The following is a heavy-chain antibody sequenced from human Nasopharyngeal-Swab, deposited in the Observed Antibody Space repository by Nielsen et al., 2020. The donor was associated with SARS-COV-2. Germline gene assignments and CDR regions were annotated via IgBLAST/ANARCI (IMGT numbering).Heavy chain of an antibody. CDR2: ISYDGSNK. J-gene: IGHJ4*02. Sequence: GESLKISCAASGFTFSSYGMHWVRQAPGKGLEWVAVISYDGSNKYYADSVKGRFTISRDNSKNTLYPQMNSLRAEDTAVYYCAKDRITMIVVVPDYWGQGTLVTVSS. D-gene: IGHD3-22*01. CDR3: AKDRITMIVVVPDY. CDR1: GFTFSSYG. V-gene: IGHV3-30*18.